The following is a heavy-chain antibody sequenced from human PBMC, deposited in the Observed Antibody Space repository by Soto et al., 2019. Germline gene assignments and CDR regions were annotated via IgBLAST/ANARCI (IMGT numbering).Heavy chain of an antibody. Sequence: GGSLRLSCAASGFTFSSYAMSWVRQAPGKGLEWVSAISGSGGSTYYADSVKGRFTISRDNSKNTLYLQMNSLRAEDTAVYYCAKDSSVLRYFDWLFGAFDIWGQGTMVTVSS. D-gene: IGHD3-9*01. V-gene: IGHV3-23*01. CDR2: ISGSGGST. CDR1: GFTFSSYA. CDR3: AKDSSVLRYFDWLFGAFDI. J-gene: IGHJ3*02.